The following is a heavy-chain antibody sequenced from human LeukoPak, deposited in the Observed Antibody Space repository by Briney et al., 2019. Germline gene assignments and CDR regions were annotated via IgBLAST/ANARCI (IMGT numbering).Heavy chain of an antibody. CDR3: ARDRVVPAAINYFDY. J-gene: IGHJ4*02. CDR2: IYTSGST. D-gene: IGHD2-2*01. CDR1: GGSISSYY. V-gene: IGHV4-4*07. Sequence: PSETLSLTCTVSGGSISSYYWSWIRQPAGKGLEWIGRIYTSGSTNYNPSLKSRVTMSVDTSKNQFSLKLSSVTAADTAVYYCARDRVVPAAINYFDYWGQGTLVTVSS.